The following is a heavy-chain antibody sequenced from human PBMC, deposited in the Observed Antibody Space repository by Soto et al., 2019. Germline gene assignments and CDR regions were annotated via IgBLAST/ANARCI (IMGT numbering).Heavy chain of an antibody. D-gene: IGHD3-22*01. V-gene: IGHV3-15*07. Sequence: GGSRRLSCAAFGFAFANAWINWVRQAPGKGREWGGLIKRKAHGGTTDFRAPVRRRLAITRDDSRHMAYMPMTSFNNEHTHVYYCPTDSYTTMIVVRFDYWGHGTLVTVSS. CDR1: GFAFANAW. CDR3: PTDSYTTMIVVRFDY. CDR2: IKRKAHGGTT. J-gene: IGHJ4*01.